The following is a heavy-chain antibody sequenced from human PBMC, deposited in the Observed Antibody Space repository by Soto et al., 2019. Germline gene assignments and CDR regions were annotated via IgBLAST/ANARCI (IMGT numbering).Heavy chain of an antibody. J-gene: IGHJ4*02. CDR3: ARGRRPMVRRAYFDY. V-gene: IGHV4-34*01. Sequence: QVQLQQWGAGLLKPSETLSLTCAVYGGSFSGYYWSWIRQPPGKGLEWIGEINHSGSTNYNPSLTSRVTISVDTSQNQCSLKLSSVTAADTAVYYCARGRRPMVRRAYFDYWGQGTLVTVSS. D-gene: IGHD3-10*01. CDR2: INHSGST. CDR1: GGSFSGYY.